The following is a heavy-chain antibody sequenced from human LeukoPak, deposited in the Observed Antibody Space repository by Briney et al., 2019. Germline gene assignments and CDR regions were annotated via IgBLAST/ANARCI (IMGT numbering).Heavy chain of an antibody. CDR1: GYTFTNHW. J-gene: IGHJ4*02. CDR3: ARQGNFDY. D-gene: IGHD6-13*01. V-gene: IGHV5-51*01. Sequence: GESLKISCKTSGYTFTNHWIGWVRQMPGKGLEWMGIIYPDDSDTRYSPSFQGQVTMSVDKSINTAFLQWSSLKASDTAMYYCARQGNFDYWGQGTLVTVSS. CDR2: IYPDDSDT.